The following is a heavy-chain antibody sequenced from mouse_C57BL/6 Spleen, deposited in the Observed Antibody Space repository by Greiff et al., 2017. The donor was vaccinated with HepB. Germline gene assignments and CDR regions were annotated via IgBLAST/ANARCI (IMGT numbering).Heavy chain of an antibody. J-gene: IGHJ4*01. CDR2: IDPSDSYT. D-gene: IGHD1-1*01. CDR1: GYTFTSYW. V-gene: IGHV1-50*01. CDR3: ARLLRYYAMDY. Sequence: VQLQQPGAELVKPGASVKLSCKASGYTFTSYWMQWVKQRPGQGLEWIGEIDPSDSYTNYNQKFKGKATLTVDPSSSTAYMQLSSLTSEESAVYYCARLLRYYAMDYWGQGTSVTVSS.